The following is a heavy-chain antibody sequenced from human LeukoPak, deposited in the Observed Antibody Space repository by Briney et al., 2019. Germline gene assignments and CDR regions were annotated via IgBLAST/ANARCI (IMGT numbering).Heavy chain of an antibody. Sequence: GGSLRLSCAASGFTFSSYDMHWVRHATGKGLEWVSAIGTAGDTYYPGSVKGRFTISRENAKNSLYLQMNSLRAEDTAVYYCARDYGDSTYLNWFDPWGQGTLVTVSS. J-gene: IGHJ5*02. CDR3: ARDYGDSTYLNWFDP. CDR1: GFTFSSYD. D-gene: IGHD4-17*01. CDR2: IGTAGDT. V-gene: IGHV3-13*01.